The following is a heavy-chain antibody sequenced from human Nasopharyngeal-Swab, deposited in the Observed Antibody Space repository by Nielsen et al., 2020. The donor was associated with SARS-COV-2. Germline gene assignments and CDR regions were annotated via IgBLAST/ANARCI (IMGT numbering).Heavy chain of an antibody. J-gene: IGHJ4*02. CDR3: ARDLGWDGNY. V-gene: IGHV1-18*01. D-gene: IGHD1-1*01. CDR2: ISAYNGNT. Sequence: WVRQAPGQGLEWMGWISAYNGNTNYAQKLQGRVTVTTDTSTSTAYMELRSLRSDDTAVYYCARDLGWDGNYWGQGTLVTVSS.